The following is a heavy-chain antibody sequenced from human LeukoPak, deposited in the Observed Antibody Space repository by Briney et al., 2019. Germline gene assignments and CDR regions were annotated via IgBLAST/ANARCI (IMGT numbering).Heavy chain of an antibody. CDR2: ISSSSSSI. Sequence: GRSLRLSCVASGFTFTGHSMHWVRQAPGKGLEWVSSISSSSSSINNADSVNGRFTISRDNTKKSLYLQMNSLRAEDTAVYYCARGYGSGRLNVLFDYWGQGTLVTVSS. CDR3: ARGYGSGRLNVLFDY. V-gene: IGHV3-21*01. CDR1: GFTFTGHS. D-gene: IGHD3-10*01. J-gene: IGHJ4*02.